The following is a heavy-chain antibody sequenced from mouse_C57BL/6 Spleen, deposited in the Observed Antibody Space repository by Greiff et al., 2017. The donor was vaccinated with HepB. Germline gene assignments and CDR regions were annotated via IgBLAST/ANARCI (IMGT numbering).Heavy chain of an antibody. CDR3: ARRGNYGSSPWFAY. Sequence: QVQLQQPGAELMRPGSSVKLSCKASGYTFTSYWMDWVKQRPGQGLEWIGNIYPSDSETLYNQKFKDKATLTVDKSSSTAYMQLSSLTSEDSAVYYCARRGNYGSSPWFAYWGQGTLVTVSA. CDR2: IYPSDSET. CDR1: GYTFTSYW. J-gene: IGHJ3*01. D-gene: IGHD1-1*01. V-gene: IGHV1-61*01.